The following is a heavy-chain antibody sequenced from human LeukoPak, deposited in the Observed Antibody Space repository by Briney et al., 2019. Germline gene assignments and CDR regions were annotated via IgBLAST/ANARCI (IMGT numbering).Heavy chain of an antibody. V-gene: IGHV4-4*07. CDR2: IHTSGNN. Sequence: KPSETLSLPCTVSGGSISNYYWRWIRQPAEKGLEWIGRIHTSGNNDYNPSLKSRVTMSVDTSKNQFSLKLSSVTAADTAVYYCAREGSATARPFVSNDYWGQGTLVTVSS. J-gene: IGHJ4*02. CDR1: GGSISNYY. D-gene: IGHD6-6*01. CDR3: AREGSATARPFVSNDY.